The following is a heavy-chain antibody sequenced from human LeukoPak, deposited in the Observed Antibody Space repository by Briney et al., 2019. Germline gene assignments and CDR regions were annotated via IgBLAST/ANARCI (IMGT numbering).Heavy chain of an antibody. CDR2: IYSGGST. CDR1: GFTVSSNY. CDR3: TTQRPDSYNEFPYYFDY. D-gene: IGHD5-24*01. J-gene: IGHJ4*02. Sequence: GGSLRLSCAASGFTVSSNYMSWVRQAPGKGLEWVSVIYSGGSTYYADSVKGRFTISRDNSKNTLYLQMNSLKTEDTAVYYCTTQRPDSYNEFPYYFDYWGQGTLVTVSS. V-gene: IGHV3-53*01.